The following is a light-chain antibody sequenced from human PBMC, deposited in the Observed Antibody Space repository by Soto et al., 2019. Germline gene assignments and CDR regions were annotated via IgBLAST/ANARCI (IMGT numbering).Light chain of an antibody. CDR3: VLYMTSGLRV. CDR2: GTD. CDR1: SGSVSTSDY. Sequence: QAVVTQEPSISVSPGGTVTLTCGLTSGSVSTSDYPGWYQLTPGQPPRTLIYGTDTRSSGVPDRFSGSIVGNKAALTITGAQAEDESDYYCVLYMTSGLRVFGGGTKLTVL. J-gene: IGLJ3*02. V-gene: IGLV8-61*01.